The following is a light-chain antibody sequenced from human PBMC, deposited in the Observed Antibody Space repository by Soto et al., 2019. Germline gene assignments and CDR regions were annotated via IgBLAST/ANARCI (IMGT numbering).Light chain of an antibody. J-gene: IGLJ2*01. CDR1: SSDVGGYNY. V-gene: IGLV2-14*01. CDR3: SSYTSRSTIGVV. CDR2: DVS. Sequence: QSALTQPASVSGSPGQSITISCTGTSSDVGGYNYVSWYQQHPGKAPKLMIYDVSNRPSGVSNRFSGSTSGNTASLTISGLQAEDEVDYDCSSYTSRSTIGVVFGGGTKLTV.